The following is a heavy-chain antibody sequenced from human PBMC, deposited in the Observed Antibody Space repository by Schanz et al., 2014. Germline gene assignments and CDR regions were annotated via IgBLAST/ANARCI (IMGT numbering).Heavy chain of an antibody. Sequence: EVQLAESGGGLVKPGGSLRFSCAASGSNFSSYSLNWVRQAPGKGLEWVSSFNDGGVNKYYADSVKGRFTISSDNSKSTLYRQMSSLRAEDTAVYYCANSQGSSFDSWGQGTLVTVSS. J-gene: IGHJ4*02. CDR3: ANSQGSSFDS. V-gene: IGHV3-23*04. D-gene: IGHD6-13*01. CDR1: GSNFSSYS. CDR2: FNDGGVNK.